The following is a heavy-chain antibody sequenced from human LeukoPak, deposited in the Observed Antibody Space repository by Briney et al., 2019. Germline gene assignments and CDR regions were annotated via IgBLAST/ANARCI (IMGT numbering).Heavy chain of an antibody. CDR1: GFSFRTYG. D-gene: IGHD3-10*01. J-gene: IGHJ4*02. CDR2: IQYDGSNK. Sequence: GGSLRLSCAASGFSFRTYGMHWVRQAPGKGLDWVAFIQYDGSNKYYSDSVKGRFTISRDNSKNTLYLQMNSLRAEDTAVYYCAKGAHYSGSGNYRRGHYFDYWGQGTLVTVSS. V-gene: IGHV3-30*02. CDR3: AKGAHYSGSGNYRRGHYFDY.